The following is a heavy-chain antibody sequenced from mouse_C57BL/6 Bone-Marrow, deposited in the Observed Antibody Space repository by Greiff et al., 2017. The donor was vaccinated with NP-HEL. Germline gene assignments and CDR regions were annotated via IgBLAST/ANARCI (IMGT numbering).Heavy chain of an antibody. J-gene: IGHJ2*01. V-gene: IGHV14-4*01. CDR1: GFNIKDDY. Sequence: EVKLMESGAELVRPGASVKLSCTASGFNIKDDYMHWVKQRPEQGLEWIGWIDPENGDTEYASKFQGKATITADTSSNTAYLQLSSLTSEDTAVYYCTTIFYYYGSSYNYWGQGTTLTVSS. CDR2: IDPENGDT. D-gene: IGHD1-1*01. CDR3: TTIFYYYGSSYNY.